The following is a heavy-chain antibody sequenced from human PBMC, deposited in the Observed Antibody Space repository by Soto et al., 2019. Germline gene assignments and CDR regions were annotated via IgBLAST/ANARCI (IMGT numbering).Heavy chain of an antibody. CDR2: ISYDGSNK. D-gene: IGHD3-22*01. Sequence: GGSLRLSCAASGFTFSSYGMHWVRQAPGKGLEWVAVISYDGSNKYYADSVKGRFTISRDNSKNTLYLQMNSLRAEDTAVYYCAKSSSPITMIVVVSIDYWGQGTLVTVSS. CDR3: AKSSSPITMIVVVSIDY. J-gene: IGHJ4*02. V-gene: IGHV3-30*18. CDR1: GFTFSSYG.